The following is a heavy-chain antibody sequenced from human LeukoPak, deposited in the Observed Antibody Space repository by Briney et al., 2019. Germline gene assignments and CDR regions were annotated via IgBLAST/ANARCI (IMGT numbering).Heavy chain of an antibody. CDR1: GYTFTSYS. J-gene: IGHJ6*02. D-gene: IGHD2-15*01. CDR3: ARLDCSGGSSKGCGMDV. Sequence: GEPLKISCKGSGYTFTSYSIGWVRQLPGKGLEWMGIIYPGESATRYSPSFQGQVTTPADKSISTAYLQWSSLKASDTAMYYCARLDCSGGSSKGCGMDVWGQGTTVTVSS. V-gene: IGHV5-51*01. CDR2: IYPGESAT.